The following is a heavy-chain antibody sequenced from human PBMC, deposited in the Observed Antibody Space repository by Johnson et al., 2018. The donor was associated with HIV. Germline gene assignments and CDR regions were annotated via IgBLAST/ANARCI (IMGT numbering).Heavy chain of an antibody. Sequence: QMLLVESGGGVVQPGRSLRLSCAASGFTFSSYAMHWVRQAPGKGLEWVAVISYDGSNKYYADSVKGRFTISRDNSKNTLYLQMNSLRVEDTAVYYCARDLVVGDHSAPLTHAFDVWGQGTMVTVSS. CDR3: ARDLVVGDHSAPLTHAFDV. V-gene: IGHV3-30*14. J-gene: IGHJ3*01. CDR1: GFTFSSYA. D-gene: IGHD1-26*01. CDR2: ISYDGSNK.